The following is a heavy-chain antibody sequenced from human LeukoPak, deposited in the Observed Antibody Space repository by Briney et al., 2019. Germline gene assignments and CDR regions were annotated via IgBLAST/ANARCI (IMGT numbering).Heavy chain of an antibody. CDR3: ARHPPSGSYPGG. CDR1: GYSFTSYL. CDR2: IYPGNSDS. Sequence: ESLMTCCKGSGYSFTSYLICWVRQMPGKGLERVGMIYPGNSDSRSSPSFQGPVTISADKSISTAYLQWSSLKASDTAMYYCARHPPSGSYPGGWGQGTLVTVSS. J-gene: IGHJ4*02. D-gene: IGHD1-26*01. V-gene: IGHV5-51*01.